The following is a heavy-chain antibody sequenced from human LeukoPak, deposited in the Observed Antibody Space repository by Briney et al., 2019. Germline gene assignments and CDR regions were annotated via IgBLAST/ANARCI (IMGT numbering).Heavy chain of an antibody. D-gene: IGHD3-3*01. CDR3: AIDDFWSGYYPKDY. J-gene: IGHJ4*02. CDR2: IYHSGST. Sequence: SETLSLTCAVSGCSISSGYYWGWIRQPPGNGLEWIGSIYHSGSTYYNPSLKSRVTISVDTSKNQFSLKLSSVTAADTAVYYCAIDDFWSGYYPKDYWGQGTLVTVSS. V-gene: IGHV4-38-2*01. CDR1: GCSISSGYY.